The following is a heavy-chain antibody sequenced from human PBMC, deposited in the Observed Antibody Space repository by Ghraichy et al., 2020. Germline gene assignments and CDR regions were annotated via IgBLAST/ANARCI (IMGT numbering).Heavy chain of an antibody. D-gene: IGHD6-19*01. J-gene: IGHJ4*02. CDR1: GYTFTGYY. Sequence: ASVKVSCKASGYTFTGYYMHWVRQAPGQGLEWMGRINPNSGGTNYAQKFQGRVTMTRDTSISTAYMELSRLRSDDTAVYYCARSKPGIAVAGTPQIVYWGQGTLVTVSS. V-gene: IGHV1-2*06. CDR3: ARSKPGIAVAGTPQIVY. CDR2: INPNSGGT.